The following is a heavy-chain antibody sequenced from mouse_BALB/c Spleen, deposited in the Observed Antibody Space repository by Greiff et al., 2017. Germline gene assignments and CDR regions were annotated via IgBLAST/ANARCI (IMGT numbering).Heavy chain of an antibody. V-gene: IGHV1S137*01. CDR1: GYTFTDYA. CDR2: ISTYYGDA. Sequence: QVQLQQSGAELVRPGVSVKISCKGSGYTFTDYAMHWVKQSHAKSLEWIGVISTYYGDASYSQKFKGKATMTVDKSSSTAYMELARLTSEDSAIYYCASDYGSAWFAYWGQGTLVTVSA. D-gene: IGHD1-1*01. J-gene: IGHJ3*01. CDR3: ASDYGSAWFAY.